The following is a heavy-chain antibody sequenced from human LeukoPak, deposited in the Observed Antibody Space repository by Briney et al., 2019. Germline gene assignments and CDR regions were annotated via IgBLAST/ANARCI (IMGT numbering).Heavy chain of an antibody. J-gene: IGHJ4*02. CDR3: ARDPARGYSYGALY. CDR1: GFTFSSYS. Sequence: GGSLRLSCAASGFTFSSYSMNWVRQAPGKGLEWVSYISSSSSTIYYADSVKGGFTISRDNAKNSLYLQMNSLRAEDTAVYYCARDPARGYSYGALYWGQGTLVTVSS. CDR2: ISSSSSTI. D-gene: IGHD5-18*01. V-gene: IGHV3-48*01.